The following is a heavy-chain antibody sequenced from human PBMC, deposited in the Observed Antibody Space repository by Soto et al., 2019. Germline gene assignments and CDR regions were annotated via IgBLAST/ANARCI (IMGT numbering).Heavy chain of an antibody. D-gene: IGHD3-10*01. CDR3: ARQGNGGEGFDF. J-gene: IGHJ4*02. V-gene: IGHV5-51*01. CDR1: GYIFSSYW. CDR2: LYPGDSDT. Sequence: GESLKISCNVSGYIFSSYWIGWVRQMPGKGLEWMGTLYPGDSDTRYSPSFQGQVTISADKSISTAYLQWRRLKASDTAMYYCARQGNGGEGFDFWGQGTLVTVSS.